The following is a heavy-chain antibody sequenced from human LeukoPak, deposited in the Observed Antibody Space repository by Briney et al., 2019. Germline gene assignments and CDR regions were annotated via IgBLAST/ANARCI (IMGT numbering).Heavy chain of an antibody. Sequence: PGGSPRRSCAASGITVSDAWMSWVRQAPGKGLEWVGRIKSKTDGGTTDYAAPVKGRFTVSRDDSKNTLYLQMNSLRTEDTALYYCTTGFSTGNWGQGTLVTVSS. CDR3: TTGFSTGN. CDR1: GITVSDAW. V-gene: IGHV3-15*01. CDR2: IKSKTDGGTT. J-gene: IGHJ4*02. D-gene: IGHD2/OR15-2a*01.